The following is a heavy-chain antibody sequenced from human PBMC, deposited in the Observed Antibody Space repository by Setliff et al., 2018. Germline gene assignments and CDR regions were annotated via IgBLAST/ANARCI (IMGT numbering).Heavy chain of an antibody. CDR2: IYHAGST. Sequence: SETLSLTCTVSGYSISSGCYWGWIRQPPGKGLEWIGYIYHAGSTYYNPSLESRVTISIDKPNKQFSLELRSLTAADTALYYCARGGGYGSGGSFHNAPFDYWGQGMLVTVSS. J-gene: IGHJ4*02. CDR3: ARGGGYGSGGSFHNAPFDY. D-gene: IGHD3-10*01. V-gene: IGHV4-38-2*02. CDR1: GYSISSGCY.